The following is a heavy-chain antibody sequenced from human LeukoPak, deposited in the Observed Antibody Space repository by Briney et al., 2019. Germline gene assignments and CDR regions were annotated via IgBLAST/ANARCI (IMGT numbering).Heavy chain of an antibody. CDR1: GFTFSSYA. CDR3: ARDPSIGYYYYGMDV. J-gene: IGHJ6*02. Sequence: GGSLRLSCAASGFTFSSYAMHWVRQAPGKGLEWVAVISYDGSTKYYADSVKGRFTISRDNSKNTLYLQMNSLRVEDTAVYYCARDPSIGYYYYGMDVWGQGTTVTVSS. V-gene: IGHV3-30*04. CDR2: ISYDGSTK. D-gene: IGHD2/OR15-2a*01.